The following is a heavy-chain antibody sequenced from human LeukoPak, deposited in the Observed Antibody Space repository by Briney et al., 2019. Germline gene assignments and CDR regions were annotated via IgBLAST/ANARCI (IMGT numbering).Heavy chain of an antibody. V-gene: IGHV4-30-4*01. J-gene: IGHJ4*02. CDR2: IYYSGST. CDR1: GGSISSGDYY. D-gene: IGHD2-2*01. CDR3: ASLSYGGYADFDY. Sequence: NPSETLSLTCTVSGGSISSGDYYWSWIRQPPGKGLEWIGYIYYSGSTYYNPSLKSRVTISVDTSKNQFSLKLSSVTAADTAVYYCASLSYGGYADFDYWGRGTLVTVSS.